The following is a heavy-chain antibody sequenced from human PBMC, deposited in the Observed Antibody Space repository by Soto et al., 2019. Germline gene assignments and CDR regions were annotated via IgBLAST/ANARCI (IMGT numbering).Heavy chain of an antibody. J-gene: IGHJ4*02. D-gene: IGHD2-2*01. Sequence: GGSLRLSCAASGFTFSSYGMHWVRQAPGKGLEWVAVIWYDGSNKYYADSVKGRFTISRDNSKNTLYLQMNSLRAEDTAVYYRARDLGKDIVVVPAAMMDYWGQGTLVTVSS. CDR3: ARDLGKDIVVVPAAMMDY. CDR2: IWYDGSNK. V-gene: IGHV3-33*08. CDR1: GFTFSSYG.